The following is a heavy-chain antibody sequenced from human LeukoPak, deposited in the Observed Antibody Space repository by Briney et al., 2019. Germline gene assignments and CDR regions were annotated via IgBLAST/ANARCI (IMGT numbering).Heavy chain of an antibody. D-gene: IGHD6-19*01. Sequence: GGSLRLSCAASGFIFSSYGMNWVRQAPGKGLEWVSAISGSGGSTYYADSVKGRFTISRDNSKNTLYLQMNSLRAEDTAVYYCAKVMGYSSGWLNWGQGTLVTVSS. CDR1: GFIFSSYG. V-gene: IGHV3-23*01. J-gene: IGHJ1*01. CDR2: ISGSGGST. CDR3: AKVMGYSSGWLN.